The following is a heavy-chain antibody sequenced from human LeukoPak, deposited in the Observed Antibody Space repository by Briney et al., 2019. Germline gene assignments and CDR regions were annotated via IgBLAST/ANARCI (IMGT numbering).Heavy chain of an antibody. J-gene: IGHJ4*02. CDR1: GGSISSGGYY. Sequence: PSETLSLTCTVSGGSISSGGYYWSWIRQHPGKGLEWIGYIYYSGSTYYNPSLKSRVTISVDTSKNQFSLKLSSVTAADTAVYYYARGLDYGGPYFDYWGQGTLVTVSS. D-gene: IGHD4-23*01. CDR2: IYYSGST. V-gene: IGHV4-31*03. CDR3: ARGLDYGGPYFDY.